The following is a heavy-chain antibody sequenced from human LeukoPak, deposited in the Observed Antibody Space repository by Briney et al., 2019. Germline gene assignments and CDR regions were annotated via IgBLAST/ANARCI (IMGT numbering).Heavy chain of an antibody. V-gene: IGHV3-23*01. J-gene: IGHJ6*02. CDR2: ISGSGGTT. CDR1: GFTFTTYT. Sequence: PGGSLRLSCAASGFTFTTYTMSWVRQAPGKGLAWVSAISGSGGTTYYADSVKGRFTISRDNSKNMLYLQMNSLRADDTAVYYCAILVINARAYYYYGMDVWGQGTTVTVSS. CDR3: AILVINARAYYYYGMDV. D-gene: IGHD3-9*01.